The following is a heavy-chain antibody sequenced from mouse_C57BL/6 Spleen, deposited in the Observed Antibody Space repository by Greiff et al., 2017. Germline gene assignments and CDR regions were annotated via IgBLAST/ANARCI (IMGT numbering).Heavy chain of an antibody. V-gene: IGHV1-82*01. J-gene: IGHJ2*01. Sequence: QVQLQQSGPELVKPAASVKISCKASGYAFSSSWMNWVKQRPGKGLEWIGRIYPGDGDTNYNGKFKGKATLTADKSSSTAYMQLSSLTSEDSAVYFGARDYYGSAYYFDYWGQGTTLTVSS. D-gene: IGHD1-1*01. CDR2: IYPGDGDT. CDR1: GYAFSSSW. CDR3: ARDYYGSAYYFDY.